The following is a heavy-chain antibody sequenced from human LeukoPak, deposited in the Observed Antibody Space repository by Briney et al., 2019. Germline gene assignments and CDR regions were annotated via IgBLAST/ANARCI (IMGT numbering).Heavy chain of an antibody. CDR1: GGSFSGYY. D-gene: IGHD3-16*01. J-gene: IGHJ3*02. CDR2: INHSGST. Sequence: SETLSLTCAVYGGSFSGYYWSWIRQPPGKGLEWIGEINHSGSTNYNPSLKSRVTISVDTSKNQFSLKLSSVTAADTAVYYCARLGYDYVWGRDSIDAFDIWAKGQWSPSLQ. CDR3: ARLGYDYVWGRDSIDAFDI. V-gene: IGHV4-34*01.